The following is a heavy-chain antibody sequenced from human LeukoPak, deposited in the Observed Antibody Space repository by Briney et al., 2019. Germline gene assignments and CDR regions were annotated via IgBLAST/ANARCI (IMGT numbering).Heavy chain of an antibody. J-gene: IGHJ4*02. CDR3: ARDNSGTYYGGQDY. D-gene: IGHD1-26*01. Sequence: GASVKVSGKASGYSYTVYYMHWVRQAPGQGLEWVGWINPNSGGTNYAQKFQCRVTMTRDTSISTAYMELSRLRSDDTAVYYCARDNSGTYYGGQDYWGQGTLVTVSS. CDR2: INPNSGGT. CDR1: GYSYTVYY. V-gene: IGHV1-2*02.